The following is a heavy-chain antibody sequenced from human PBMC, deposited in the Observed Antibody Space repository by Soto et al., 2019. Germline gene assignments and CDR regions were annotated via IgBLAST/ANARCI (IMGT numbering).Heavy chain of an antibody. CDR3: ARGGKERFRGSGMDV. V-gene: IGHV1-69*01. CDR1: GYKFSTYA. CDR2: IITFFGAA. J-gene: IGHJ6*02. D-gene: IGHD1-1*01. Sequence: QVQLVQSGAEVRKPGSSVRVACKASGYKFSTYAINWVRQVPGQGLEWLGGIITFFGAAMYAQKFQGRVTITADESATTAYMELSSLRSEDAAVYYCARGGKERFRGSGMDVWGQGTTVTVSS.